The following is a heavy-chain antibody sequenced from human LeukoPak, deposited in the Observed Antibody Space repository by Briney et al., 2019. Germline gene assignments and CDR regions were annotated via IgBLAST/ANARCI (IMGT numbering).Heavy chain of an antibody. CDR2: IYYSGST. Sequence: PSEPLSLTYTVSGGSISSYYWSWIRKPAGKGLEWIGYIYYSGSTNYNPSLKSRVTISVDTSKNQFFLKLSSVTAADTAVYYCARGYYDILTGENSYYYYMDVWGKGTTVTVS. J-gene: IGHJ6*03. CDR3: ARGYYDILTGENSYYYYMDV. D-gene: IGHD3-9*01. CDR1: GGSISSYY. V-gene: IGHV4-59*01.